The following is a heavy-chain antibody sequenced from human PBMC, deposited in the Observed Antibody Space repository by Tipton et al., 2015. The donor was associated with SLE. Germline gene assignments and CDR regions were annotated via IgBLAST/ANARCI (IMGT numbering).Heavy chain of an antibody. J-gene: IGHJ2*01. D-gene: IGHD4-17*01. CDR2: IYSSGDR. V-gene: IGHV4-4*07. CDR3: ARGSDGEYVRYFDV. CDR1: GGSISFDY. Sequence: TLSLTCTVSGGSISFDYWSWFRQSAGRGLEWIGRIYSSGDRDYNPSLRSRVTMSIDASQNRVSLRLKSVSAADTAVYYCARGSDGEYVRYFDVWGPGTLVTVSS.